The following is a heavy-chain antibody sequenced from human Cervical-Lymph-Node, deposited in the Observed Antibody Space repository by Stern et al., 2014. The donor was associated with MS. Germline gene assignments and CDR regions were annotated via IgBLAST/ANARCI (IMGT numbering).Heavy chain of an antibody. D-gene: IGHD2-8*01. V-gene: IGHV1-18*01. Sequence: VQLEESGTEVKKPGASLIVSCRASGYTFTSYGISWVRQAPGQGLEWVGWISADSGSTKYSQNLRDRITLTRDTSTGTAYMELRILRSEDTAVYYCARDKMHAFDYWGQGTLVSVSS. J-gene: IGHJ4*02. CDR3: ARDKMHAFDY. CDR1: GYTFTSYG. CDR2: ISADSGST.